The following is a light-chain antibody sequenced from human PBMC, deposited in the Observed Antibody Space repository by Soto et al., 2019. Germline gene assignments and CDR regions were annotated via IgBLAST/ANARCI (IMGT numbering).Light chain of an antibody. CDR3: QSYDSMLSRYV. CDR2: YNN. J-gene: IGLJ1*01. V-gene: IGLV1-40*01. CDR1: GSNIGAPFP. Sequence: QSVLTPPPSVSGAPGQRVTISCTGGGSNIGAPFPVHWYQQLPGAAPKLLIYYNNNRPSGVADRFSASKSASSASLDITVLRAEDEADYYCQSYDSMLSRYVFGTGTKLTVL.